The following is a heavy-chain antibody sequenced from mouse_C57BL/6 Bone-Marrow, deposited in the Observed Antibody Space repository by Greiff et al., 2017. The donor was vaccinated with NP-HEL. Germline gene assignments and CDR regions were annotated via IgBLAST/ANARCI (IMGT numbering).Heavy chain of an antibody. J-gene: IGHJ4*01. D-gene: IGHD2-3*01. Sequence: VQLVESGPGLVAPSQSLSITCTVSGFSLTSYAISWVRQPPGKGLEWLGVIWTGGGTNSNSALKSRLSISKDNSKSQVFLKMNSLQTDDTARYYCARNVVWLLLGMDYWGQGTSVTVSS. CDR1: GFSLTSYA. CDR3: ARNVVWLLLGMDY. V-gene: IGHV2-9-1*01. CDR2: IWTGGGT.